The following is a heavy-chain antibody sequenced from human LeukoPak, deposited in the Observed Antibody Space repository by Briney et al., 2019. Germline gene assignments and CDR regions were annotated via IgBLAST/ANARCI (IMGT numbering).Heavy chain of an antibody. V-gene: IGHV3-23*01. CDR3: AKVSSVYYFDY. CDR2: ISGSGDST. J-gene: IGHJ4*02. D-gene: IGHD6-13*01. Sequence: SGGSLRLSCAASGFTFSSYAMSWVRQAPGKGLEWVSAISGSGDSTYFADSVKGRFTISRDNSKNTLYLQMNSLRAEDTAVYYCAKVSSVYYFDYWGQGTLVTVSS. CDR1: GFTFSSYA.